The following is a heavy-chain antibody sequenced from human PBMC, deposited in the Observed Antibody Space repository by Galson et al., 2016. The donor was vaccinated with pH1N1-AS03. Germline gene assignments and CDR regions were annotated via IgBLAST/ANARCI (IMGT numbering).Heavy chain of an antibody. CDR2: MNPDSGNT. Sequence: SVKVSCKASGYTFTTYAINWVRQAPGQGLEWMGWMNPDSGNTGYAPSFQGSVTITRETSISTAYMELSSLRSEDTAVYYCARGVVDCSGPACSGTLRFDPWGQGTLVTVSS. CDR3: ARGVVDCSGPACSGTLRFDP. D-gene: IGHD2-15*01. CDR1: GYTFTTYA. V-gene: IGHV1-8*03. J-gene: IGHJ5*02.